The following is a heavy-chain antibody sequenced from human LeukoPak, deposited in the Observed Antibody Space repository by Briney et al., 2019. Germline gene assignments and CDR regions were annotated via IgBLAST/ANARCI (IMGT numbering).Heavy chain of an antibody. D-gene: IGHD2-2*01. CDR1: GFTFSDYG. V-gene: IGHV3-30*02. Sequence: GGSLSLSWAASGFTFSDYGMNWVRQAPGKGLEWVAFIRYDGSLEYYADSVKGRFTISRDNSKNALFLQMNSLRAEDTAVDYCANGESSTSCIWDWGQGTMVTVSS. CDR3: ANGESSTSCIWD. CDR2: IRYDGSLE. J-gene: IGHJ3*01.